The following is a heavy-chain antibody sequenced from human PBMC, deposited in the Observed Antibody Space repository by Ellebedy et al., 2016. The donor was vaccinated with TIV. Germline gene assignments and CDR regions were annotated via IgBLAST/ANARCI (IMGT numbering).Heavy chain of an antibody. D-gene: IGHD4-23*01. CDR1: EMTFRYVR. CDR2: IKGETEGEST. CDR3: ATERWWEHDLDYGMNI. V-gene: IGHV3-15*01. Sequence: GGSLRLSXVASEMTFRYVRMSWVRQAPGKGLEWVGRIKGETEGESTDNAAPVKGRFTITRNNSKNTLYLQMTSLNMEDTGVYYCATERWWEHDLDYGMNIWGQGTTVTVSS. J-gene: IGHJ6*02.